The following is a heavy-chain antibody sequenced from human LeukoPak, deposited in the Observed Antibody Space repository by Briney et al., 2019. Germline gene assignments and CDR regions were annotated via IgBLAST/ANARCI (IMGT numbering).Heavy chain of an antibody. CDR3: ARDARQELLAGGFDF. CDR1: AGSIIDYY. V-gene: IGHV4-59*01. CDR2: IYSSGST. J-gene: IGHJ4*02. Sequence: SETLSLTCTVSAGSIIDYYWSWIRQPPGKGLEWIGYIYSSGSTDYNPSLKSRVIISIDTSKRQFSLRLTSVTAADTAVYYCARDARQELLAGGFDFWGQGALVTVSS. D-gene: IGHD3-10*01.